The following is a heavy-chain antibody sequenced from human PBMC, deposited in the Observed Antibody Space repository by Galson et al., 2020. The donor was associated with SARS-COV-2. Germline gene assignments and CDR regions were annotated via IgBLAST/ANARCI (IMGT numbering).Heavy chain of an antibody. CDR1: GFSLSHYR. CDR3: ARELTIAIPREYDAFDI. J-gene: IGHJ3*02. D-gene: IGHD2-21*01. Sequence: PGGSLRLSCAVSGFSLSHYRMHWVRQAPGKGLEWVSFISSSDAFIHYADSVKDRFTISRDNAMNSLYLQMNSLRAEDTAVYYCARELTIAIPREYDAFDIWGQGTMVTVSS. V-gene: IGHV3-21*06. CDR2: ISSSDAFI.